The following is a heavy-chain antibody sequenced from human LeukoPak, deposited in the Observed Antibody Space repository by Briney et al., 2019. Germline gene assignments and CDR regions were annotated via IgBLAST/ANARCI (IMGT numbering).Heavy chain of an antibody. CDR2: IYYSGST. D-gene: IGHD6-13*01. CDR3: ARERRLGGSSSWYERAPGGSVNWFDP. CDR1: GGSISSSSYY. V-gene: IGHV4-39*07. Sequence: PSETLSFTCTVSGGSISSSSYYWGWIRQPPGKGLEWIGSIYYSGSTYNNPSLKSRVTISVDTSKNQFSLKLSSVAAADTAVYYCARERRLGGSSSWYERAPGGSVNWFDPWGQGTLVTVSS. J-gene: IGHJ5*02.